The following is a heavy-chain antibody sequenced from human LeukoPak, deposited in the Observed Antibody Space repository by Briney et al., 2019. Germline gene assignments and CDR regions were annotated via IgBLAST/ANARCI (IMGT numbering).Heavy chain of an antibody. V-gene: IGHV4-30-4*01. Sequence: SETLSLTCTVSGGSISSGDYYWSWLRQPPGTGLEWIGYIYYSGSTYYNPSLKSRVTISVDTSKNQFSLKLSSVTVADTAVYYRASPDILTGRDAFDIWGQGTMVTVSS. J-gene: IGHJ3*02. CDR1: GGSISSGDYY. CDR2: IYYSGST. D-gene: IGHD3-9*01. CDR3: ASPDILTGRDAFDI.